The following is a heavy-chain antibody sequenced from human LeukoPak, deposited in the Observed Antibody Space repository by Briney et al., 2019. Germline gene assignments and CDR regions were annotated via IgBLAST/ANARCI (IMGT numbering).Heavy chain of an antibody. CDR3: AKDAIYGDGYWEFDY. V-gene: IGHV3-23*01. CDR1: GVTFSNFG. CDR2: ILSGGGST. D-gene: IGHD5-24*01. J-gene: IGHJ4*02. Sequence: GGSLRLSCAASGVTFSNFGMTWVRQAPGKGLEWVSGILSGGGSTYYADAVKGRFTISRDNSKSTLYLQMNSLRAEDTAVYYCAKDAIYGDGYWEFDYWGQGTLVTVSS.